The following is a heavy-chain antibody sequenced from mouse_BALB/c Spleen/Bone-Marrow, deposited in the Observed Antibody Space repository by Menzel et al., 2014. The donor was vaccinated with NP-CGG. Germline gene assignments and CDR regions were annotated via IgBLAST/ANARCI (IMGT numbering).Heavy chain of an antibody. Sequence: EVQRVESGGGLVQPGGSRKLSCAASGFTFSSFGMHWVRQAPEKGLEWVAYISSGSSTIYYADTVKGRFTISRDNPRNTLFLQMTSLRSEDTAMYYCARSRGNYLYYAMDYWSQGTSVTVSS. CDR3: ARSRGNYLYYAMDY. V-gene: IGHV5-17*02. D-gene: IGHD2-1*01. CDR1: GFTFSSFG. CDR2: ISSGSSTI. J-gene: IGHJ4*01.